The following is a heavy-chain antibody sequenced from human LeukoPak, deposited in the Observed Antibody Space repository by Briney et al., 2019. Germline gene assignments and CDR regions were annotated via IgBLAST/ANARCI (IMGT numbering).Heavy chain of an antibody. V-gene: IGHV3-48*01. CDR2: ISSSSSTI. J-gene: IGHJ4*02. CDR1: GFTFSSYN. D-gene: IGHD6-13*01. Sequence: GGSLRLSCAASGFTFSSYNMNWVRQAPGKGLEWVSYISSSSSTIYYADSVKGRFTISRDNAKNSLYLQMNSPRAEDTAVYYCARAGYSSNWRSFDNWGQGTLVTVSS. CDR3: ARAGYSSNWRSFDN.